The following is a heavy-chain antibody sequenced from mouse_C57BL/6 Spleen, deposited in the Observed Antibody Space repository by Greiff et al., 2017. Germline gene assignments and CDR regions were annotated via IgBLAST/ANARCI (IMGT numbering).Heavy chain of an antibody. D-gene: IGHD2-4*01. CDR3: TNGLRRGEDY. CDR2: IDPETGGT. Sequence: QVQLQQSGAELVRPGASVTLSCKASGYTFTDYEMHWVKQTPVHGLEWIGAIDPETGGTAYNQKFKGKAILTADKSSSTAYMELRSLTSEDSAVYYCTNGLRRGEDYWGQGTTLTVSS. J-gene: IGHJ2*01. V-gene: IGHV1-15*01. CDR1: GYTFTDYE.